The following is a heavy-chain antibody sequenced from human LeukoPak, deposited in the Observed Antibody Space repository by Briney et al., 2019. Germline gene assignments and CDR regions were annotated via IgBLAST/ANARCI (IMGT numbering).Heavy chain of an antibody. V-gene: IGHV3-30*04. CDR2: ISYDGSNK. CDR1: GFTFSSYA. CDR3: ARNQLLYLGWFDP. J-gene: IGHJ5*02. D-gene: IGHD2-2*02. Sequence: GRSLRLSCAASGFTFSSYAMHWVRQAPSKGLEWVAVISYDGSNKYYADSVKGRFTISRDNSKNTLYLQMNSLRAEDTAVYYCARNQLLYLGWFDPWGQGTLVTVSS.